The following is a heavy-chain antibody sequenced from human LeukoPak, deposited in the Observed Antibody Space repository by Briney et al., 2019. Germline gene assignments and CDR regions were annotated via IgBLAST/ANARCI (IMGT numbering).Heavy chain of an antibody. V-gene: IGHV3-33*01. Sequence: GGSLSPFCPASAFTFTSYGMHSVRQPPGKGLEGVAVIWYDGSNKYYATSVKGRFTISRDNSKNTLYLQMNSLRAEDTAVYYCARDKDMYYFDYGGQGTLVTVSS. CDR3: ARDKDMYYFDY. CDR2: IWYDGSNK. D-gene: IGHD2-15*01. J-gene: IGHJ4*02. CDR1: AFTFTSYG.